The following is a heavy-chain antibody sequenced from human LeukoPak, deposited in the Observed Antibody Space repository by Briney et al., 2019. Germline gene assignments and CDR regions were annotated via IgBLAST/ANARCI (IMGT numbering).Heavy chain of an antibody. Sequence: GGSLRLSCAASGFTFSNYAMSWVRQAPGKGLEWVSGISGSGGSTYYADSVKGWLTISRDNSKNTLYLQMDSLRAEDTAVYYCAKVGIRISLIVVVFTTADDWYFDLWGRGTLVTVPS. CDR3: AKVGIRISLIVVVFTTADDWYFDL. CDR1: GFTFSNYA. D-gene: IGHD3-22*01. CDR2: ISGSGGST. J-gene: IGHJ2*01. V-gene: IGHV3-23*01.